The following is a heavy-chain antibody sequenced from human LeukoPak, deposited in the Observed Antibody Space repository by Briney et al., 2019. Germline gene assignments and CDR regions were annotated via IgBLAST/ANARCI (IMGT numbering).Heavy chain of an antibody. CDR3: ASGYCSSTSCLYYFDY. CDR2: INPNSGGT. D-gene: IGHD2-2*01. CDR1: GYTFTGYY. J-gene: IGHJ4*02. Sequence: ASVKVSCKASGYTFTGYYMHWVRQAPGQGLEWMGWINPNSGGTNCAQKFQGRVTMTRDTSTSTVYMELSSLRSEDTAVYYCASGYCSSTSCLYYFDYWGQGTLVTVSS. V-gene: IGHV1-2*02.